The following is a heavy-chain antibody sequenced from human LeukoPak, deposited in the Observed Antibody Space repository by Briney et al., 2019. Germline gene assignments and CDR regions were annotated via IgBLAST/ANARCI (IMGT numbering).Heavy chain of an antibody. CDR2: IYYSGST. J-gene: IGHJ4*02. D-gene: IGHD2-15*01. CDR1: GGSISSYY. Sequence: PSETLSLTCTVSGGSISSYYWSWIRQPPGKGLEWIGYIYYSGSTNYNPSLKSRVTISVDTSKNQFSLKLSSVTAADTAVYYCARSPPSYGYCSGGSCYHFDYWGQGTLVTVSS. V-gene: IGHV4-59*01. CDR3: ARSPPSYGYCSGGSCYHFDY.